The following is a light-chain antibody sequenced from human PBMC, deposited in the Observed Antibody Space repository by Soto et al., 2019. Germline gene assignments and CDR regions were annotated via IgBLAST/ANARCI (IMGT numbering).Light chain of an antibody. Sequence: VSTEWPSTVSLSPVDIASLSCMASQSVSSSCLAWYQQKPGQAPRLLIYDASSRATGIPDRFSGGGSGTDFTLTINRLEPQDFAIYYCQQHASSPRTFAQGTKVDIK. CDR3: QQHASSPRT. CDR2: DAS. V-gene: IGKV3-20*01. J-gene: IGKJ1*01. CDR1: QSVSSSC.